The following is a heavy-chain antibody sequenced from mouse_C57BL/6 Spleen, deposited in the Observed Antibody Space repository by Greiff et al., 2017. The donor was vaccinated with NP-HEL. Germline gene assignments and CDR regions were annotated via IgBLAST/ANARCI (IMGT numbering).Heavy chain of an antibody. Sequence: VQLQQSGPELVKPGASVKISCKASGYAFSSSWMNWVKQRPGKGLEWIGRIYPGDGDTNYNGKFKGKATLTADKSSSTAYMQLSSLTSEDSAVYFCARGGWEYAMDYWGQGTSVTVSS. CDR3: ARGGWEYAMDY. V-gene: IGHV1-82*01. D-gene: IGHD3-3*01. J-gene: IGHJ4*01. CDR2: IYPGDGDT. CDR1: GYAFSSSW.